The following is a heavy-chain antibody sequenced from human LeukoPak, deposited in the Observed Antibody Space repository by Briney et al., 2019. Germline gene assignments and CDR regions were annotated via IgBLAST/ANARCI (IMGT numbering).Heavy chain of an antibody. CDR1: GYTFTSYG. Sequence: ASVKVSCKASGYTFTSYGISWVRQAPGQGLEWMGWISAYNGNTNYAQKLQGRVTMTTDTSTSTAYMELRSLRYDDTAVYYCARVGMVRGVMYYYYMDVWGKGTTVTISS. J-gene: IGHJ6*03. CDR2: ISAYNGNT. CDR3: ARVGMVRGVMYYYYMDV. D-gene: IGHD3-10*01. V-gene: IGHV1-18*01.